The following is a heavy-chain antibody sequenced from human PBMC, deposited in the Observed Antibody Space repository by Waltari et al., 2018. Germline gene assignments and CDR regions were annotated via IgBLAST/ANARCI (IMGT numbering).Heavy chain of an antibody. J-gene: IGHJ3*02. D-gene: IGHD3-22*01. CDR2: IIHILGTA. CDR1: GGTFSSYA. Sequence: QVQLVQSGAEVKKPGSSVKVSCKASGGTFSSYAISWVRPAPGQGLEWMGGIIHILGTANYAQKVQGRVTITAEESTSTAYMELSSLRSEDTAVYYCARKGEYDSSALSPVAFDIWGQGTMVTVSS. V-gene: IGHV1-69*13. CDR3: ARKGEYDSSALSPVAFDI.